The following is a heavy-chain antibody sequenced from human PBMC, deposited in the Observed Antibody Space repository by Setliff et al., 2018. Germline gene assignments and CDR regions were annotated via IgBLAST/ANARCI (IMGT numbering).Heavy chain of an antibody. D-gene: IGHD1-7*01. J-gene: IGHJ5*02. Sequence: GGSLRLSCAASGFTVSSFSMNWVRQAPVKGLDWVAILSDDGSNEFYADSVKGRFTIFRDNSKNTLYLQMSSLRADNTAMYYCAGDQFRNSGGLYSWGQGTLVTVSS. CDR2: LSDDGSNE. CDR1: GFTVSSFS. V-gene: IGHV3-30*03. CDR3: AGDQFRNSGGLYS.